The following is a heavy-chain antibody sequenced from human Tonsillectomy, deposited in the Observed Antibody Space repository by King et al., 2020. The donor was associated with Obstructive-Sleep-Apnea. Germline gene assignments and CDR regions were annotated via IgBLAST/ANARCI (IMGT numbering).Heavy chain of an antibody. D-gene: IGHD5-24*01. CDR2: ISSSGSTI. V-gene: IGHV3-11*01. Sequence: VQLVESGGGLVKPGGSLRLSCTASGFTFSDYYMSWIRQAPGKGLEWVSHISSSGSTIYYADSVKGRFTISRDNGKHSLYLQLNSLRADDTAVYYCARPNGYPPFYFDNWGRGTLVTVSS. CDR3: ARPNGYPPFYFDN. J-gene: IGHJ4*02. CDR1: GFTFSDYY.